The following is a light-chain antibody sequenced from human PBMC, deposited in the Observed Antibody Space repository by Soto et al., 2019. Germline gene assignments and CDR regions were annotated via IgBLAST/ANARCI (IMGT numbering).Light chain of an antibody. CDR2: GTF. Sequence: EIVLTQSPGTLSLSPGKRATLSCRASQSLSTSDLVWYQHKSGQPPRLVIHGTFSTASGIPARFSGSGSGTDFPRTISRLEPEDSAVYYCQQYGSLPYTCGRGTRLEIQ. CDR1: QSLSTSD. J-gene: IGKJ5*01. V-gene: IGKV3-20*01. CDR3: QQYGSLPYT.